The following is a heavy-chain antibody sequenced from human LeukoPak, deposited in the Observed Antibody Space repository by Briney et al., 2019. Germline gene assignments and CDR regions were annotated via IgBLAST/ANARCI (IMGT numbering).Heavy chain of an antibody. CDR1: GFTFSSYS. CDR3: ARDGEYSSSWDPGASDI. V-gene: IGHV3-21*01. CDR2: ISSSSSYI. D-gene: IGHD6-13*01. Sequence: GGSLRLSCAASGFTFSSYSMNWVRQAPGKGLEWVSSISSSSSYIYYADSVKGRFTISRDNAKNSLYLQMNSLRAEDTAVYYCARDGEYSSSWDPGASDIWGQGTMVTVSS. J-gene: IGHJ3*02.